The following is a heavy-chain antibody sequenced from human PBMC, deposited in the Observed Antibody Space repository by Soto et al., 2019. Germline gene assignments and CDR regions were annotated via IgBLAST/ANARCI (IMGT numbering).Heavy chain of an antibody. Sequence: SVKVSCKASGGTFSSYAISWVRQAPGQGLEWMGGIIPIFGTVNYAQKFQGRVTITADESTSTAYMELSSLRSEDTAVYYCARALVFVPPFGMDVWGQGTTVTVSS. J-gene: IGHJ6*02. CDR1: GGTFSSYA. D-gene: IGHD6-6*01. CDR2: IIPIFGTV. CDR3: ARALVFVPPFGMDV. V-gene: IGHV1-69*13.